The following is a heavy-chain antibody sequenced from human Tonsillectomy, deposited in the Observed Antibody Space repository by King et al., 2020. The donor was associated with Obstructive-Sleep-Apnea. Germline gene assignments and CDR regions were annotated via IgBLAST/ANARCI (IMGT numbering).Heavy chain of an antibody. V-gene: IGHV3-30*04. CDR1: GFTFSSYA. J-gene: IGHJ6*02. Sequence: FQLVQSGGGVVQPGRSLRLSCAASGFTFSSYAMHWVRQAPGKGLEWVAVIASDGSHKYYADSGKGRFTCSRDNSKNTLYLQMNSLRAEDTAVYYCASPYCSGTSCYLYFYGMDVWGQGTTVTVSS. D-gene: IGHD2-2*01. CDR3: ASPYCSGTSCYLYFYGMDV. CDR2: IASDGSHK.